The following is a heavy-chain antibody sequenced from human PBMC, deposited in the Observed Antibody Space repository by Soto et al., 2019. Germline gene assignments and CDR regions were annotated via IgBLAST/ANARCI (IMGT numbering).Heavy chain of an antibody. V-gene: IGHV3-30*18. CDR3: AKTALRYCSSTSCYGSFDY. J-gene: IGHJ4*02. CDR1: GFTFSSYG. Sequence: QVQLVESGGGVVQPGRSLRLSCAASGFTFSSYGMHWVRQAPGKGLEWVAVISYDGSNKYYADSVKGRFTISRDTSKNTLYLQMNSLRAEDTAVYYCAKTALRYCSSTSCYGSFDYWGQGTLVTVSS. CDR2: ISYDGSNK. D-gene: IGHD2-2*01.